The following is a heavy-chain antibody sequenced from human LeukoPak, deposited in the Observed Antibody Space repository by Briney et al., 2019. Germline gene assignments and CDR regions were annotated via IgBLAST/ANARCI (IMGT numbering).Heavy chain of an antibody. CDR1: GFTFSSYA. D-gene: IGHD5-24*01. J-gene: IGHJ4*02. CDR2: ISGSGGST. Sequence: GGSLRLSCAASGFTFSSYAMSWVRQAPGKGLEWVSAISGSGGSTYYADSVKGRFTISRDNSKNTLYLQMNSLRAEDTAVYYCAEGGDGYNSFFDYWGQGTLVTVSS. V-gene: IGHV3-23*01. CDR3: AEGGDGYNSFFDY.